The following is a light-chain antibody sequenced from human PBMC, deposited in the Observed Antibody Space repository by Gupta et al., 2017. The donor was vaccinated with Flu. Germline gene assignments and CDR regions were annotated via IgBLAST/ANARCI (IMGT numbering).Light chain of an antibody. J-gene: IGKJ1*01. CDR3: QQYHSCPWT. CDR1: QTINSW. Sequence: DIQMTQSPSTQSASVGDRVTITCRASQTINSWLAWYQQKPGKAPQLLISKASALESAIPSRFSGSGSGTACTLTITSLQPDDFATYYCQQYHSCPWTFGQGTKVEI. V-gene: IGKV1-5*03. CDR2: KAS.